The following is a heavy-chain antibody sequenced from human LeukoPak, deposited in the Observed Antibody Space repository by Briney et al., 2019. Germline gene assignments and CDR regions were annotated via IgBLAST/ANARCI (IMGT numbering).Heavy chain of an antibody. V-gene: IGHV6-1*01. CDR1: GDSVSTNSGG. J-gene: IGHJ4*02. Sequence: SQTLSLTCAISGDSVSTNSGGWNWIRQSPSRGLEWLGRTYYSSNWYNDYAVFVKSRITINPDTSKNQFSLQLYSVTPEDTALYYCARGWLRSGFDSWGQGTLVTVSS. D-gene: IGHD5-12*01. CDR3: ARGWLRSGFDS. CDR2: TYYSSNWYN.